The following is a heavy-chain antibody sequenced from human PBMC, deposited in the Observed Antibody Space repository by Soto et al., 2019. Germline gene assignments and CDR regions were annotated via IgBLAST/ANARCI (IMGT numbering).Heavy chain of an antibody. CDR1: GGSFSGYY. CDR2: INHSGST. J-gene: IGHJ4*02. CDR3: ARGWGRIFDY. D-gene: IGHD7-27*01. Sequence: SETLSLTCAVYGGSFSGYYWSWIRQPPGKGLEWIGEINHSGSTNYNPSLKSRVTISVDTSKNQFSLRLSSVTAADTAVYYCARGWGRIFDYWGQGTLVTVS. V-gene: IGHV4-34*01.